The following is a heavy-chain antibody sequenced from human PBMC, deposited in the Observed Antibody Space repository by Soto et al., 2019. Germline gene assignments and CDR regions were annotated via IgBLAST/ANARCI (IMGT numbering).Heavy chain of an antibody. V-gene: IGHV4-34*01. Sequence: SETLSLTCAVYGGSFSGYYWSWIRQPPGKGLEWIGEINHSGSTNYNPSLKSRVTISVDTSKNQFSLKLSSVTAADTAVYYCATGYSYGRPYYYYGMDVWGQGTTVTVS. J-gene: IGHJ6*02. CDR2: INHSGST. CDR1: GGSFSGYY. D-gene: IGHD5-18*01. CDR3: ATGYSYGRPYYYYGMDV.